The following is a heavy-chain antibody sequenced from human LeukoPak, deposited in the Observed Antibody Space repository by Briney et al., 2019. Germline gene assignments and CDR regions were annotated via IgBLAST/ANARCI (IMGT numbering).Heavy chain of an antibody. J-gene: IGHJ3*02. D-gene: IGHD5-18*01. V-gene: IGHV4-59*01. CDR1: GGSISSYY. CDR3: ARDEYSYGYGAFDI. Sequence: SETLSLTCTVSGGSISSYYWSWIRQPPGKGLEWIGYVYYSGSTYYNPSLKSRVTISVDTSKNQFSLKLSSVTTADTAVYYCARDEYSYGYGAFDIWGQGAMVTVSS. CDR2: VYYSGST.